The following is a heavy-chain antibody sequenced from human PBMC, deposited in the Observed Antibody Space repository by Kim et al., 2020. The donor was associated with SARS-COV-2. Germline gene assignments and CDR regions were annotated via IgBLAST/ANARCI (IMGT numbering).Heavy chain of an antibody. D-gene: IGHD5-12*01. Sequence: YRDSVKGRFTISRDNSKDTLFLQMNSLRADDTAVYSCARKDSKWMHDYFEVWGKGALVTVSS. J-gene: IGHJ4*02. CDR3: ARKDSKWMHDYFEV. V-gene: IGHV3-23*01.